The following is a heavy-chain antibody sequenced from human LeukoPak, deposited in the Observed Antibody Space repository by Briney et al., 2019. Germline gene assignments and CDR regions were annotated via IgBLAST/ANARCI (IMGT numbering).Heavy chain of an antibody. Sequence: SETLSLTRTVSGGSISNYYWSWIRQPPGKGLEWIGFIYYTGSTNYNPTLKSRVTISLDTSNHQFSLKLSSVTAADTAVYYCARCGYSYGSGYHFDYWGLGTLVTVSS. D-gene: IGHD5-18*01. CDR1: GGSISNYY. J-gene: IGHJ4*02. V-gene: IGHV4-59*01. CDR3: ARCGYSYGSGYHFDY. CDR2: IYYTGST.